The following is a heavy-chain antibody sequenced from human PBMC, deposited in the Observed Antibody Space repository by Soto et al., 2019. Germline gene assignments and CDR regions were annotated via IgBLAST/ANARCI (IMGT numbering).Heavy chain of an antibody. CDR3: ARRGYCSGGSCYSDYYYYGMDV. CDR2: IIPIFGTA. Sequence: QVQLVQSGAEVKKPGSSVKVSCKASGGTFSSYAISWVRQAPGQGLEWMGGIIPIFGTANYAQKFQGRVTITADESTSTAHMELSSLRSEDTAVYYCARRGYCSGGSCYSDYYYYGMDVWGQGTTVTVSS. D-gene: IGHD2-15*01. CDR1: GGTFSSYA. V-gene: IGHV1-69*01. J-gene: IGHJ6*02.